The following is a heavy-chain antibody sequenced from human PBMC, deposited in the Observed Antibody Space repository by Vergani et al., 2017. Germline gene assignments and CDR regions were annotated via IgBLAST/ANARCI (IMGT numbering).Heavy chain of an antibody. V-gene: IGHV4-39*01. Sequence: QLHLQESGPGLVKPSETLSLTCTVSGGSITSSSYYWGWIRQPPGKGLEWIGNIYHSGGAYYNPSLKGRVTTSVDTSKNQFSLEVTSVTAADTAIYFCARTESFILRYFHWALWGQGTLVTVSS. CDR1: GGSITSSSYY. CDR2: IYHSGGA. J-gene: IGHJ4*02. D-gene: IGHD3-9*01. CDR3: ARTESFILRYFHWAL.